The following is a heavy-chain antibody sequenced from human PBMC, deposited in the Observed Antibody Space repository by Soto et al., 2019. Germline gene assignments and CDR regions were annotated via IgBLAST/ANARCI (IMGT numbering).Heavy chain of an antibody. J-gene: IGHJ4*02. D-gene: IGHD2-21*02. CDR2: IHHSGRT. V-gene: IGHV4-4*02. CDR1: GDSISSDKW. Sequence: SETLSLTCAVSGDSISSDKWWSWVRQPPGKGLEWIGEIHHSGRTNYNPYLKSRVTILVEKSKNQVSLELSSMTAADTAVYYCARGGDWQFDYWGQGTLVTVSS. CDR3: ARGGDWQFDY.